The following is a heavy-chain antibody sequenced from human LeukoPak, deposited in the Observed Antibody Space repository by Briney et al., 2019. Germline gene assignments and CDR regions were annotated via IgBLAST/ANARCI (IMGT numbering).Heavy chain of an antibody. CDR3: AKIDYGSGTYYFGY. D-gene: IGHD3-10*01. CDR2: PSGSRGNT. V-gene: IGHV3-23*01. CDR1: GFTFSTYW. Sequence: PGGSLRLSCAASGFTFSTYWMHWVRQAPGKGLEWVSAPSGSRGNTYYTDSVKGRFTISRDTSKNTLYLQMNSLRPEDTAIYFCAKIDYGSGTYYFGYWGQGTLVTVSS. J-gene: IGHJ4*02.